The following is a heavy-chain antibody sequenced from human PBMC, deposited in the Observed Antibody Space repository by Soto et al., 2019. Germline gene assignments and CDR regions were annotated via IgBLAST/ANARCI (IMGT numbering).Heavy chain of an antibody. CDR2: INPGNGDT. D-gene: IGHD3-10*01. J-gene: IGHJ4*02. CDR3: ARKDYYDSGMYYFDY. CDR1: GYTFNKYH. V-gene: IGHV1-3*01. Sequence: VASVKVSCKTSGYTFNKYHIHWVRQAPGQGLEWMGWINPGNGDTGYSQKFQDRVTITRDTSASTAYMELSSLRSEDTAVYYCARKDYYDSGMYYFDYWGQGTLVTVSS.